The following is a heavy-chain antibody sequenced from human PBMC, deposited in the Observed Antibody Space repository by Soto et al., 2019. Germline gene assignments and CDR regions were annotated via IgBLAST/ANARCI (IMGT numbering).Heavy chain of an antibody. Sequence: PSQTLSLTCAISGDSVSSNSAAWNWIRQSPSRGLEWLGRTYYRSKWYNDYAVSVKSRITINPDTSKNQFSLQLNSVTPEDTAVYYCARMNYYDSSGYYGLYFDYWGQGTLVTV. V-gene: IGHV6-1*01. CDR2: TYYRSKWYN. J-gene: IGHJ4*02. CDR3: ARMNYYDSSGYYGLYFDY. D-gene: IGHD3-22*01. CDR1: GDSVSSNSAA.